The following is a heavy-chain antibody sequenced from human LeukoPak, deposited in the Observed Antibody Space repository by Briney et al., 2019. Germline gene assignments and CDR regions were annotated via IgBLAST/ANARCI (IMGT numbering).Heavy chain of an antibody. D-gene: IGHD6-19*01. Sequence: ASVKVSCKASGYTFTGYYIHWVRQATGQGLEWMGWINPNSGGTNYAQKFQGRVTMTRDTSISTAYMELSRLRSDDTAVYYCAREFLNGYSSGWYPDYWGQGTLVTVSS. CDR1: GYTFTGYY. V-gene: IGHV1-2*02. J-gene: IGHJ4*02. CDR3: AREFLNGYSSGWYPDY. CDR2: INPNSGGT.